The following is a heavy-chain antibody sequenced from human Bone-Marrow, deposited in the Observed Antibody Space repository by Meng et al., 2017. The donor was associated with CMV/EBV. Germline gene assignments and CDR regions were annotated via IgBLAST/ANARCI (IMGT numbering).Heavy chain of an antibody. Sequence: SETLSLTCTVSGGSISSYYWSWIRQPPGKGLEWIGYIYYSGSTNYNPSLKSRVTISVDTSKNQFSLKLSSVTAAETAVYYFARSTGAAAYDPWGQGTLVTVSS. CDR3: ARSTGAAAYDP. J-gene: IGHJ5*02. D-gene: IGHD1-26*01. CDR2: IYYSGST. CDR1: GGSISSYY. V-gene: IGHV4-59*08.